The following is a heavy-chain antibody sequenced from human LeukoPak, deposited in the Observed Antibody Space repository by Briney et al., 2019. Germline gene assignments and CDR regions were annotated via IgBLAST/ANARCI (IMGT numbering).Heavy chain of an antibody. CDR2: ISAYNGNT. V-gene: IGHV1-18*01. Sequence: ASVKVSCKASGYTFTGYGISWVRQAPGQGLEWMGWISAYNGNTNYAQKLQGRVTMTTDTSTSTAYMELRSLRSDDTAVYYCARLYYDILTGTWFDPWGQGTLVTVSS. D-gene: IGHD3-9*01. CDR1: GYTFTGYG. CDR3: ARLYYDILTGTWFDP. J-gene: IGHJ5*02.